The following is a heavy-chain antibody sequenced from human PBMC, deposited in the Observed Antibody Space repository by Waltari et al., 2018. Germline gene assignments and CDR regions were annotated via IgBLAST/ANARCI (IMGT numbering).Heavy chain of an antibody. CDR2: ISGGGDST. D-gene: IGHD3-16*01. V-gene: IGHV3-23*01. J-gene: IGHJ4*02. Sequence: VKLLESGGGFAQPGESLRVSCAASGFTFEDSAMSWVGEIRGKGLEWVAAISGGGDSTNYADSVKGRFSISRDNSENTVTLEMSDMRSEDTATYFCAKDADLDDYGLFDSWGQGVLVIVSS. CDR3: AKDADLDDYGLFDS. CDR1: GFTFEDSA.